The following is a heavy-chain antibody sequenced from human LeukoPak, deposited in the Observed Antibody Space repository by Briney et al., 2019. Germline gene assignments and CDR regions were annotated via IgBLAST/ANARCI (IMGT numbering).Heavy chain of an antibody. J-gene: IGHJ6*03. CDR2: IYSGGST. Sequence: GGSLRLSCAASGFTVSSNHMSWVRQAPGKGLEWVSVIYSGGSTYYADSVKGRFTISRDNSKNTLYLQMNSLRAEDTAVYYCARDLKRRVPAAYYYYMDVWGKGTTVTVSS. CDR3: ARDLKRRVPAAYYYYMDV. CDR1: GFTVSSNH. V-gene: IGHV3-66*02. D-gene: IGHD2-2*01.